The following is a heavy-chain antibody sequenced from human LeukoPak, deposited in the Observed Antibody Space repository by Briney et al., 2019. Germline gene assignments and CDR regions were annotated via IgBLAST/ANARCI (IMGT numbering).Heavy chain of an antibody. CDR3: ARNSPAGDSSGPYRFDP. D-gene: IGHD3-22*01. V-gene: IGHV1-18*01. J-gene: IGHJ5*02. CDR2: ISAYTGNT. CDR1: GYTFTSYG. Sequence: ASVKVSCKASGYTFTSYGISWVRQAPGQGLEWMGWISAYTGNTNYAQKLQGRVTMTTDTSTSTAYTELRSLRSDDTAVYYCARNSPAGDSSGPYRFDPWGQGTLVTVSS.